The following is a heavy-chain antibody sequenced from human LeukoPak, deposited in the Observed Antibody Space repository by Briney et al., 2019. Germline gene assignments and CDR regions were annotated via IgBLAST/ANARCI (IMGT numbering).Heavy chain of an antibody. Sequence: ASVKVSCKASGYTFTSYDISWVRQAPGQGLEWMGWISAYNGNTNYAQKLQGRVTMTTDTSTSTAYMELRSLRSDDTAVYYCARGHYYDSSAAAFDIWGQGTMATVSS. CDR2: ISAYNGNT. CDR1: GYTFTSYD. J-gene: IGHJ3*02. V-gene: IGHV1-18*01. D-gene: IGHD3-22*01. CDR3: ARGHYYDSSAAAFDI.